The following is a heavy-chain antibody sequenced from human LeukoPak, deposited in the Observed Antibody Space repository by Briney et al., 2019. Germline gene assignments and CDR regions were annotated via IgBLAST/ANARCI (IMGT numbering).Heavy chain of an antibody. J-gene: IGHJ4*02. D-gene: IGHD3-10*01. CDR1: GGSISISSYY. CDR3: ARGPRKYYYGSGAAEDFDY. V-gene: IGHV4-39*07. Sequence: SETLSLTCTVSGGSISISSYYWGWIRQPPGKGLEWIGSIYYSVSTNYNPSLKSRVTISVDTSKNQFSLKVSSVTAADTAVYYCARGPRKYYYGSGAAEDFDYWGQGTLVTVSS. CDR2: IYYSVST.